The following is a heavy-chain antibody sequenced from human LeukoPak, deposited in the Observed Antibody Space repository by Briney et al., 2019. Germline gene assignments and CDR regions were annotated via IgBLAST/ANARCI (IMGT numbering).Heavy chain of an antibody. Sequence: SVKVSCNASGGTFSSYAISWVRQAPGQGLEWMGRIIPIFGTANYAQKFQGRVTITTDESTSTAYMELSSLRSEDTAVYYCASSSYYYDSSGYYNFDYWGQGTLVTVSS. CDR1: GGTFSSYA. J-gene: IGHJ4*02. D-gene: IGHD3-22*01. CDR2: IIPIFGTA. CDR3: ASSSYYYDSSGYYNFDY. V-gene: IGHV1-69*05.